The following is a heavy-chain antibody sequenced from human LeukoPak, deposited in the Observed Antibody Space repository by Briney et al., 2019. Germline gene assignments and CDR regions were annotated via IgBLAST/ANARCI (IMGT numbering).Heavy chain of an antibody. CDR2: IYTSGST. J-gene: IGHJ3*02. D-gene: IGHD3-10*01. CDR1: GDSIDSASYY. V-gene: IGHV4-61*02. Sequence: SQTLSLTCTVSGDSIDSASYYWSWIRQPAGKGLEWIGRIYTSGSTNYNPSLKSRVTISVDTSKNQFSLKLNSVTAADTAVYYCARTTMVRGVTDAFDIWGQGTMVTVSS. CDR3: ARTTMVRGVTDAFDI.